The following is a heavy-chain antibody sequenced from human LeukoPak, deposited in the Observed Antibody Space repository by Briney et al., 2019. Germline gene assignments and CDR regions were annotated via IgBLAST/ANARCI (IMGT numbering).Heavy chain of an antibody. CDR1: GFTFSSYS. D-gene: IGHD6-19*01. Sequence: GGSLRLSCAASGFTFSSYSMNWVRQAPGKGLEWVSSISSSSSYIYYADSVKGRFTISRDNAKNSLYLQMNSLRAEDTAVYYCARAGYSSGWVSGMWGQGTLVTVSS. CDR3: ARAGYSSGWVSGM. CDR2: ISSSSSYI. V-gene: IGHV3-21*01. J-gene: IGHJ4*02.